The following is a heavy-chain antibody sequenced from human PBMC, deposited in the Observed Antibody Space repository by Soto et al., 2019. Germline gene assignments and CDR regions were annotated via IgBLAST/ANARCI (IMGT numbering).Heavy chain of an antibody. CDR1: GGSFSGYY. V-gene: IGHV4-34*01. J-gene: IGHJ5*02. CDR2: INHSGST. CDR3: AREKATTMVRGVINWFEP. D-gene: IGHD3-10*01. Sequence: PSETLSLTCAVYGGSFSGYYWSWIRQPPGKGLEWIGEINHSGSTNYNPSLKSRVTISVDTSKNQFSLKLSSVTAADTAVYYCAREKATTMVRGVINWFEPWGQGTLVTLSS.